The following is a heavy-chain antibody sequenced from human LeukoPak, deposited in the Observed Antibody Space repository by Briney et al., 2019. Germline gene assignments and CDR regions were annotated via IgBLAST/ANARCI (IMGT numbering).Heavy chain of an antibody. D-gene: IGHD6-13*01. J-gene: IGHJ1*01. CDR3: AKRSSSWLTQR. CDR1: GLTSSTSG. V-gene: IGHV3-23*01. Sequence: GGSLRLSCTASGLTSSTSGFNWVRQAPGKGLEWVSAISGSGGSTYYADSVKGRFTISRDNSKNTLYLQMNSLRAEDTAVYYCAKRSSSWLTQRWGQGTLVTVSS. CDR2: ISGSGGST.